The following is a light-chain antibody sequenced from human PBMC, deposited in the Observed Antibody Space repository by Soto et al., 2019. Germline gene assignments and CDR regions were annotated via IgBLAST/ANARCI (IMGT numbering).Light chain of an antibody. Sequence: EIVLTQSAGTLSLSPGERATLSCRASQSVSSSYLAWYQQKPGQAPRLLIYGASSRATGIPDRFSGSGSGTDFALTISRLEPEDFALYYCQHYGNSPPSVTFGPGTKVDIK. CDR1: QSVSSSY. CDR2: GAS. V-gene: IGKV3-20*01. CDR3: QHYGNSPPSVT. J-gene: IGKJ3*01.